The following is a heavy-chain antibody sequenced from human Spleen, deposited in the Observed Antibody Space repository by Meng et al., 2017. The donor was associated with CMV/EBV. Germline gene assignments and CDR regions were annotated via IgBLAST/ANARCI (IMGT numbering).Heavy chain of an antibody. J-gene: IGHJ4*02. CDR3: ARTDSLRD. CDR2: INPSGGSK. CDR1: EYTFTSYE. Sequence: VKISCKASEYTFTSYELHWVRQAPGQGREWMGIINPSGGSKTYAQRFQGRVTMTSDTSTSTVYMELSRLRSEDTAVYYCARTDSLRDWGQGTLVTVSS. D-gene: IGHD2-15*01. V-gene: IGHV1-46*01.